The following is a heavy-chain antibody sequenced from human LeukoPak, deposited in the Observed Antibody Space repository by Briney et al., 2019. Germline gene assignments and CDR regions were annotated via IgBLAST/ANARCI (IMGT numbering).Heavy chain of an antibody. CDR1: GFTFSTNW. V-gene: IGHV3-74*01. CDR3: GSSSTTCCDH. J-gene: IGHJ4*02. D-gene: IGHD2-2*01. Sequence: QPGGSLRLSCAASGFTFSTNWMDWVRQAPGKGLVWVARIDIDGTITNYADSVKGRFTISRDNAENTLYLQMNSLRADDTAVYYCGSSSTTCCDHWGQGALVTVSS. CDR2: IDIDGTIT.